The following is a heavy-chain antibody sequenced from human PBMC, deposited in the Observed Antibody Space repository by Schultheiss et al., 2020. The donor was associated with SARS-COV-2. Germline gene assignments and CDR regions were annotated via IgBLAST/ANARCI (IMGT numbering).Heavy chain of an antibody. D-gene: IGHD6-6*01. CDR3: ARQPMEYSSSPLWPYYYGLGV. J-gene: IGHJ6*02. CDR2: ISQSGST. CDR1: GGSFSGYY. V-gene: IGHV4-34*01. Sequence: SETLSLTCAVYGGSFSGYYWTWIRQPPGKGLEWIGEISQSGSTNYNPSLKSRVTMSVDTSQNQFSLKLSSVTAADTAVYYCARQPMEYSSSPLWPYYYGLGVWGQGTTVTVSS.